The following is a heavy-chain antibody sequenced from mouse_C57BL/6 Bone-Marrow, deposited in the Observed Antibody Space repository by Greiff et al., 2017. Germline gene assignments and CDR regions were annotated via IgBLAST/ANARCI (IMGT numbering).Heavy chain of an antibody. CDR3: WRDYYGSRGYFDV. Sequence: VQLKQSGTVLARPGASVKMSCKTSGYTFTSYWMHWVKQRPGQGLAWIGAIYPGNSDTSYNQKFKGKAKLTAVTSASTAYMELSSLTNEDSAVYYWWRDYYGSRGYFDVWGTGTTVTVSS. CDR2: IYPGNSDT. D-gene: IGHD1-1*01. CDR1: GYTFTSYW. V-gene: IGHV1-5*01. J-gene: IGHJ1*03.